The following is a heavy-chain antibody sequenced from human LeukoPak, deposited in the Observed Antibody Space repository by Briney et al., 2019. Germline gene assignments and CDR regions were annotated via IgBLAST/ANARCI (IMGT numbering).Heavy chain of an antibody. CDR1: GFTFRSYG. D-gene: IGHD6-13*01. V-gene: IGHV3-30*18. CDR3: AKEGVLSSSWFLYYFDY. Sequence: GGSLRLSCAASGFTFRSYGMHWVRQAPGKGLEWVAVIVYDGSYKYYADSVKGRFTISRDNSKNTLYLQMNSLRAEDTAVYYCAKEGVLSSSWFLYYFDYWGQGTLVTVSS. CDR2: IVYDGSYK. J-gene: IGHJ4*02.